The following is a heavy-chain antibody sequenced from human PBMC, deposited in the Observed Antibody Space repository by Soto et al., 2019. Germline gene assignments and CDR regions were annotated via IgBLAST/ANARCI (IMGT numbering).Heavy chain of an antibody. Sequence: QVKLVESGGGVVQPGRSLRLSCAASGFMFRSYGMNWVRQAPGKGLEWVAVYWYDGSSKYYADSVKGRFTISRDNVKSTLYLEMNSLSAEDTAVYYWARDSYGMDVWGQGTTVTVS. CDR1: GFMFRSYG. CDR3: ARDSYGMDV. CDR2: YWYDGSSK. J-gene: IGHJ6*02. V-gene: IGHV3-33*01. D-gene: IGHD3-16*01.